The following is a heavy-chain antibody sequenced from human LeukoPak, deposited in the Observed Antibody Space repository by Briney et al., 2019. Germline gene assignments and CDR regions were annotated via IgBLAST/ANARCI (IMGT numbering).Heavy chain of an antibody. CDR3: ARGLKSLNYDFWSGYSSCWFDP. J-gene: IGHJ5*02. CDR1: GGSISSSNW. V-gene: IGHV4-4*02. D-gene: IGHD3-3*01. CDR2: IYHSGST. Sequence: PSGTLSLTCAVSGGSISSSNWWSWVRQPPGKGLEWIGEIYHSGSTNYNPSLKSRVTISVDKSKNQFSLKLSSVTAADTAVYYCARGLKSLNYDFWSGYSSCWFDPWGQGTLVTVSS.